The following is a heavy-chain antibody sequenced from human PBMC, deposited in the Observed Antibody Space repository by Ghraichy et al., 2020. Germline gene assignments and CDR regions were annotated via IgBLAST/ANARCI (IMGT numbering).Heavy chain of an antibody. CDR2: IYSGGTT. D-gene: IGHD4/OR15-4a*01. CDR3: ARARHGASQYYFYYMDV. J-gene: IGHJ6*03. V-gene: IGHV3-53*04. Sequence: GGSLRLSCAASGFNVSTNYMTWVRQAPGKGLEWVAVIYSGGTTYYADSVKGRFTFSRHNSNNTLDLQMNSLSSEDTAVYYCARARHGASQYYFYYMDVWGNGTTVTVSS. CDR1: GFNVSTNY.